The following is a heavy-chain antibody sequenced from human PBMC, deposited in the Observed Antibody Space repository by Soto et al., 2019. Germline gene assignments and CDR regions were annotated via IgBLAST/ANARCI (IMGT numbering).Heavy chain of an antibody. J-gene: IGHJ4*02. D-gene: IGHD2-21*02. CDR3: ARGGHVVVVTAALDY. CDR2: VNPSGGHT. CDR1: GDTFPDYY. V-gene: IGHV1-46*01. Sequence: QVQLVQSGAEVKKPGASVKVSCKASGDTFPDYYIHWVRQAPGQGLEWMGTVNPSGGHTTYAQHFLGSMTMTRDTSTSTRCMELTSLTSEDTAVYYCARGGHVVVVTAALDYWGQGTLVTVSS.